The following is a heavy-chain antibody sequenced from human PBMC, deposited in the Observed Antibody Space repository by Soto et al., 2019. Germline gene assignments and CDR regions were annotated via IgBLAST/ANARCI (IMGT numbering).Heavy chain of an antibody. Sequence: QVQLVQSGAEVKKPGASVKVSCKASGYTFITDGVSWVRQAPGQGLDWLGWISTYNGNTRYTERLQGRGTMTTDTTTTTAYMELRNLRSDDTAVYYCARGPTDYYDNSANYFLDYWGQGTLVTVSS. CDR2: ISTYNGNT. V-gene: IGHV1-18*01. D-gene: IGHD3-22*01. J-gene: IGHJ4*02. CDR3: ARGPTDYYDNSANYFLDY. CDR1: GYTFITDG.